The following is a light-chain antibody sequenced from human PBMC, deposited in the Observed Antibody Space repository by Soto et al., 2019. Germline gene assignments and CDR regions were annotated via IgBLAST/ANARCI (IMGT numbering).Light chain of an antibody. V-gene: IGKV3-15*01. CDR3: QQYNNWPPWT. Sequence: EIVMTQSPATLSVSPGERATLSCRASQTISGDLAWYQQKPGQAPRLLIYGASTRATGIPARFSGSGSGTEFTLTISSLQSEDFAVYYCQQYNNWPPWTFGQGTKVDIK. J-gene: IGKJ1*01. CDR1: QTISGD. CDR2: GAS.